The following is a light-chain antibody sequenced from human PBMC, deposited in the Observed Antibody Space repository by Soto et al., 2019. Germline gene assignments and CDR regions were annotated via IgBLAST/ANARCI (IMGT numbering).Light chain of an antibody. Sequence: EILMTQSPATLSVSPGERATLSCMASQSLSRKLAWYQQKPGQAPRPIIYGASTRASGSPARFSGSGSRTEFTLTISSLQSEDFALYYCQHYNDWPPAFTFGPGTKVDL. CDR1: QSLSRK. V-gene: IGKV3D-15*01. J-gene: IGKJ3*01. CDR2: GAS. CDR3: QHYNDWPPAFT.